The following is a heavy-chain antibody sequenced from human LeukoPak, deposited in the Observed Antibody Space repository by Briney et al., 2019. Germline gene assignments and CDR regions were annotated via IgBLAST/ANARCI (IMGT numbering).Heavy chain of an antibody. Sequence: GGSLRLSCARSGFTLSSYAMSWARQAPGKGLEWVTDISDTGATTYYADSVKGRFTISRDNSRSTLYQQMNSLRAEDTALYYCAKDTSIGRYCTNGVCTPFDYWGQGTLVTVSS. CDR2: ISDTGATT. V-gene: IGHV3-23*01. J-gene: IGHJ4*02. D-gene: IGHD2-8*01. CDR1: GFTLSSYA. CDR3: AKDTSIGRYCTNGVCTPFDY.